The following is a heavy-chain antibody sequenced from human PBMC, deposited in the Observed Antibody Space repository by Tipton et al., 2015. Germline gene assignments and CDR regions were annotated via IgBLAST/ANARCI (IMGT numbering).Heavy chain of an antibody. J-gene: IGHJ4*02. V-gene: IGHV5-51*01. Sequence: QLVQSGAEVKKPGESLKISCKASGYSFSNFWIAWVRQMPGKGLEWMGIIYPGDSDAKYSPSFQGQVTISVDKSINSAYLQWSSLKASDTAMYYCARLRKGDGDYAIDYWGQGTLVTVSS. CDR3: ARLRKGDGDYAIDY. CDR2: IYPGDSDA. D-gene: IGHD4-17*01. CDR1: GYSFSNFW.